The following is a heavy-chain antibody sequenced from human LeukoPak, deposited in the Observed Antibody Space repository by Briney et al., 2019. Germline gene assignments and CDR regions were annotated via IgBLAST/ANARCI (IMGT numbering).Heavy chain of an antibody. CDR2: IYYSGST. Sequence: SQTLSLTCTVSGGSISSGGYYWSWIRQHPGKGLEWIGYIYYSGSTYYNPSLKSRVTISVDTSKNQFSLKLSSVTAADTAVYYCARDAGDDYYYYGMDVWGQGTTVTVSS. CDR3: ARDAGDDYYYYGMDV. D-gene: IGHD3-10*01. J-gene: IGHJ6*02. CDR1: GGSISSGGYY. V-gene: IGHV4-31*03.